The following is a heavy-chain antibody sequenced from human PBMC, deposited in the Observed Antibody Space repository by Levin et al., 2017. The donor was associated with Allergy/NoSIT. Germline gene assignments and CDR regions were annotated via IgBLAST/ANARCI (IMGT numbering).Heavy chain of an antibody. V-gene: IGHV3-15*01. J-gene: IGHJ4*02. CDR3: TPFNYAFLDY. Sequence: GGSLRLSCAASGFTFSNAWMSWVRQAPGKGLEWVGRIKRKSDGGTTEYATPVKGRFSISRDDSKNTLYLQMNSLKTEDTAVYYCTPFNYAFLDYWGQGTLVTVSS. CDR1: GFTFSNAW. CDR2: IKRKSDGGTT. D-gene: IGHD3-3*01.